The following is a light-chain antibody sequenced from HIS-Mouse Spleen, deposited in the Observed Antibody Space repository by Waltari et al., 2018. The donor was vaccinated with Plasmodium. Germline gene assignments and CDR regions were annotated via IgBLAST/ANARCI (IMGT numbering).Light chain of an antibody. Sequence: IVLPQSPGTLSLSPGERVTLSCRGSGSVSSSDLAWYQQKPGQAPRVLIYGASSRATGVPDRFSGSGSGTDCTLTISRLEPEDFAVYYCQQYGSSPYTVGQGTKLEIK. CDR1: GSVSSSD. J-gene: IGKJ2*01. CDR3: QQYGSSPYT. CDR2: GAS. V-gene: IGKV3-20*01.